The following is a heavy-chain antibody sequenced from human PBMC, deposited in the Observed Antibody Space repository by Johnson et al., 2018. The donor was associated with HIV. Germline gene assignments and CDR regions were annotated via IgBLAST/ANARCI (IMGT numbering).Heavy chain of an antibody. Sequence: VQLVESGGGLVQPGRSLRLSCTTSGFSFGDYAMSWFRQAPGKGLEWVGFIRSNAYGETTEYAASVKGRFTISRDDSKSIAYLQRNGLKTEDTAEYYCTRERFMRLLPRDAFDIWGQGTMVTVSS. V-gene: IGHV3-49*03. J-gene: IGHJ3*02. CDR3: TRERFMRLLPRDAFDI. D-gene: IGHD3-16*01. CDR1: GFSFGDYA. CDR2: IRSNAYGETT.